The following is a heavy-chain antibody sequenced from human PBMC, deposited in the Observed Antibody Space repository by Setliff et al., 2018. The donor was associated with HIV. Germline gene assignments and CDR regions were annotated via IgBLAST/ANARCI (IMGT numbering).Heavy chain of an antibody. J-gene: IGHJ6*03. CDR3: ARDATRGGDMDV. D-gene: IGHD2-15*01. V-gene: IGHV3-7*01. CDR1: GFTFSGYW. Sequence: PGGSLRLSCAASGFTFSGYWMSWVRQAPGKGLEWVANIKEDGSEKYYVDSVRGRFTISRDNAKNSLYLQMNSLRAEDTAVYYCARDATRGGDMDVWAKGTTVTVSS. CDR2: IKEDGSEK.